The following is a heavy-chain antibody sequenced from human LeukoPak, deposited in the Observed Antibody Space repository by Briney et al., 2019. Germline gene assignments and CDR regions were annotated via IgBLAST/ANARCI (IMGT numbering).Heavy chain of an antibody. CDR3: ARDIAAADTRHYYYMDV. CDR1: GGSISSYY. V-gene: IGHV4-59*01. J-gene: IGHJ6*03. Sequence: SETLSLTCTVSGGSISSYYWSWIRQPPGKGLEWIGYIYYSGSTNYNPSLKSRVTISVDTSKNQFSPKLSSVTAADTAVYYCARDIAAADTRHYYYMDVWGKGTTVTVSS. D-gene: IGHD6-13*01. CDR2: IYYSGST.